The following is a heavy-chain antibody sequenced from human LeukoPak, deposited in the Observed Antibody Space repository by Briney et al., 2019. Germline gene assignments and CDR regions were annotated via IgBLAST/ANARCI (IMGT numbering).Heavy chain of an antibody. CDR1: GGSFSGYY. CDR3: ARKYWRPIVVVIRTPGYFDL. Sequence: KPSETLAPTCAVYGGSFSGYYWSWIRQPPGKGLEWVGEIHHSGSTNYNPSLRSRVTISVDTSKNQFSLKLSSVTAADTAVYYCARKYWRPIVVVIRTPGYFDLWGRGTLVTVSS. CDR2: IHHSGST. V-gene: IGHV4-34*01. D-gene: IGHD3-22*01. J-gene: IGHJ2*01.